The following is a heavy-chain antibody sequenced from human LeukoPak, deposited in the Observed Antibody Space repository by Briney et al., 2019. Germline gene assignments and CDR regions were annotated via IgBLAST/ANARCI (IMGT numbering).Heavy chain of an antibody. D-gene: IGHD2-15*01. CDR1: GFTFDDYT. Sequence: GRSLRLSCAASGFTFDDYTMHWVRQAPGKGLEWVSGISWNSGSIGYADSVKCRFTISRDNAKNSLYLQMDSLRAEDTALYYCAKASLVVDYYSYYGMDVWGQGTTVTVSS. V-gene: IGHV3-9*01. CDR3: AKASLVVDYYSYYGMDV. CDR2: ISWNSGSI. J-gene: IGHJ6*02.